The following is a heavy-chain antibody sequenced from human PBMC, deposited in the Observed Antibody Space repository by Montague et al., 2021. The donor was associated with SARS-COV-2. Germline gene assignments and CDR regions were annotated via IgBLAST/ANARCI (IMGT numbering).Heavy chain of an antibody. Sequence: SLRLSCATSGFTFNSHAMTWVRQPPGKGLDWVSTISSRGYYTYFADSVKGRFTISRDNSNSTVFLQMNSLRVEDTAVYYCAKVWGYYDSSGYYCVWGFDYWGQGTLVTVSS. D-gene: IGHD3-22*01. CDR2: ISSRGYYT. V-gene: IGHV3-23*01. J-gene: IGHJ4*02. CDR3: AKVWGYYDSSGYYCVWGFDY. CDR1: GFTFNSHA.